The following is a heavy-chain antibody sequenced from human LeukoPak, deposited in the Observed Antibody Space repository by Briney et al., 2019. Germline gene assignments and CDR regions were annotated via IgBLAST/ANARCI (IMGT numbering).Heavy chain of an antibody. D-gene: IGHD3-22*01. Sequence: ASVKVSCKASGYTFTSYGISWVRQAPGQGLEWMGWISAYNGNTNYAQKLQGRVTMTTDTSTSTAYMELRSLRSEDTAVYYCARRNYYDSSGYYYFDYWGQGTLVTVSS. CDR1: GYTFTSYG. CDR2: ISAYNGNT. J-gene: IGHJ4*02. V-gene: IGHV1-18*01. CDR3: ARRNYYDSSGYYYFDY.